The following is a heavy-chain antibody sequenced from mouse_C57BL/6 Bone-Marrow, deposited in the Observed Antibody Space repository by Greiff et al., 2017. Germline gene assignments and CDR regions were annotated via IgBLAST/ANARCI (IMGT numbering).Heavy chain of an antibody. D-gene: IGHD4-1*02. CDR3: ASNWDWFAY. J-gene: IGHJ3*01. Sequence: VQLQQPGAELVKPGASVKLSCKASGYTFTSYWMQWVKQRPGQGLEWIGEIDPSDSYTNYNQKFKGKATLTVDTSSSTAYMQLSSLTSEDSAVYYCASNWDWFAYWGQGTLTTVSA. CDR1: GYTFTSYW. V-gene: IGHV1-50*01. CDR2: IDPSDSYT.